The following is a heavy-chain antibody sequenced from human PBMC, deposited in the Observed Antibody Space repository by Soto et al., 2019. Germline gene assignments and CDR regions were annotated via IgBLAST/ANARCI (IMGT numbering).Heavy chain of an antibody. CDR3: ARGGTVGFHFDY. D-gene: IGHD2-8*02. CDR2: ISSGGTT. Sequence: GGSLRLSCAASGFSYTYYAMTWVRQAPGRGLEWVSSISSGGTTYYTDTVKGRFTISRDNSKNTFYLQMNSLRADDTAVYYCARGGTVGFHFDYWGQGTLVTVSS. V-gene: IGHV3-23*01. J-gene: IGHJ4*02. CDR1: GFSYTYYA.